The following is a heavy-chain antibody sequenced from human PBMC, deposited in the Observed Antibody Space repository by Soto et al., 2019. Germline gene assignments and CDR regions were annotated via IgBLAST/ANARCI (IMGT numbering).Heavy chain of an antibody. V-gene: IGHV3-11*06. CDR1: GFTFSYYY. J-gene: IGHJ6*02. CDR3: ARWRFSSSSTHRYYYGMDV. D-gene: IGHD6-6*01. CDR2: ISSSSSYT. Sequence: PGGSLRLSCAASGFTFSYYYMSWIRQAPGKGLEWVSDISSSSSYTNYADSVKGRFTISRDNAKNSLYLQLNSLRAEDTAVYYCARWRFSSSSTHRYYYGMDVWGQGTTVTVSS.